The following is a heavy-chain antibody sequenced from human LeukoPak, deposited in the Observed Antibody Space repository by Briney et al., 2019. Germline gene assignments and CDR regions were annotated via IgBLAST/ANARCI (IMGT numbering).Heavy chain of an antibody. V-gene: IGHV3-64D*06. CDR2: ISSNGGST. CDR3: VKDLGGWFSDY. Sequence: PGGSLRLSCSASGFTFSSYTMHWVRQAPGKGLEYVSAISSNGGSTYYADSVEGRFTISRDNSKNTLYLQMSSLRAEDTAVYYCVKDLGGWFSDYWGQGTLVTVSS. D-gene: IGHD6-19*01. CDR1: GFTFSSYT. J-gene: IGHJ4*02.